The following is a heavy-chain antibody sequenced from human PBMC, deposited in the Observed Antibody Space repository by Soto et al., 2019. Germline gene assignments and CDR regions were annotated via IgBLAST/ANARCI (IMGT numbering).Heavy chain of an antibody. CDR3: ARRLITIFGVAQYYFDY. CDR2: IYPGDSDT. Sequence: PGESLKISCKGSGYGFTSYWIGWVRQMPGKGLEWMGIIYPGDSDTRYSPSFQGQVTISADKSISTAYLQWSSLKASDTAMYYCARRLITIFGVAQYYFDYWGQGTLVTVSS. J-gene: IGHJ4*02. D-gene: IGHD3-3*01. V-gene: IGHV5-51*01. CDR1: GYGFTSYW.